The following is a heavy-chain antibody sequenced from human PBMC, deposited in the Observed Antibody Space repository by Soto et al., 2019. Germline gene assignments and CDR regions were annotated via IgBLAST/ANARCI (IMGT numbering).Heavy chain of an antibody. Sequence: GGSLRLSCAASGFTFSSYAISWVRQAPGKGLEWVSAISGSGGSTYYADSVKGRFTISRDNSKNTLYLKMNSLRAEDTAVYYCAKGGRVNYYDTTDAFDIWGQGTMVTVSS. J-gene: IGHJ3*02. V-gene: IGHV3-23*01. CDR2: ISGSGGST. CDR1: GFTFSSYA. CDR3: AKGGRVNYYDTTDAFDI. D-gene: IGHD3-22*01.